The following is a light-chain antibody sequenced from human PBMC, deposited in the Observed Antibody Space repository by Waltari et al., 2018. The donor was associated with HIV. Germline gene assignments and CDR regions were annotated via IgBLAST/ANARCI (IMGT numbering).Light chain of an antibody. Sequence: QSALTQPPSVSGSPGQSVTISCTGTSSDVGAYKYVPWYQQHPGKAPKLMIYDVTTPPSGVPDRFSGSKSGNTASLIISGLQAEDEADYYCCSYAGSYTFVFGAGTKVTVL. V-gene: IGLV2-11*01. CDR2: DVT. CDR3: CSYAGSYTFV. CDR1: SSDVGAYKY. J-gene: IGLJ1*01.